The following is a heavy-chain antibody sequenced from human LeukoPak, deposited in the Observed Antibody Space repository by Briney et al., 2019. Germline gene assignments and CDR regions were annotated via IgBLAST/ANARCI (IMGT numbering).Heavy chain of an antibody. Sequence: GGSLRLSCAASGFTFSSYAMSWVRQAPGKGVEWVSAISGSGGSTYYADSVKGRFTISRDNSKNTLYLQMNSLGAEDTAVYYCANGPPGARGRVDFDYWGQGTLVTVSS. J-gene: IGHJ4*02. CDR2: ISGSGGST. CDR1: GFTFSSYA. CDR3: ANGPPGARGRVDFDY. V-gene: IGHV3-23*01. D-gene: IGHD1-26*01.